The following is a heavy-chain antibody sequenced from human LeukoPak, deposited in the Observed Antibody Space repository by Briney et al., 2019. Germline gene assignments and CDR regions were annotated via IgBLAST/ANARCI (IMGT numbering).Heavy chain of an antibody. CDR3: ARGGSNSRYVGGFDI. CDR2: IYPGDSET. CDR1: GYSFTSYR. V-gene: IGHV5-51*01. J-gene: IGHJ3*02. Sequence: GESLKICCKGSGYSFTSYRIGWVRQMPGKGLEWMGIIYPGDSETRYSPSFQGQVTISADKSISTDFLQWSSLKASDTAMYYCARGGSNSRYVGGFDIWGQGTMVTVSS. D-gene: IGHD6-13*01.